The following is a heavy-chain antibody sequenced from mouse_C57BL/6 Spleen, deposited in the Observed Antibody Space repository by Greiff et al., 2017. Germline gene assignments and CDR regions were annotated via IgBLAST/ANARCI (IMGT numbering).Heavy chain of an antibody. CDR3: ASFYGNPFDY. CDR2: ISSGGSYT. CDR1: GFTFSSYG. V-gene: IGHV5-6*01. D-gene: IGHD2-1*01. J-gene: IGHJ2*01. Sequence: EVQLVESGGDLVKPGGSLKLSCAASGFTFSSYGMSWVRQTPDKRLEWVATISSGGSYTYYPDSVKGRFTISRDNAKNTLYLQMSSLKSEDTAMYYCASFYGNPFDYWGQGTTLTVSS.